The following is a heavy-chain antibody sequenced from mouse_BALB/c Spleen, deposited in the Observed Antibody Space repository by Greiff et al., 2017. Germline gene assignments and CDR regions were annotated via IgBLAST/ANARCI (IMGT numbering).Heavy chain of an antibody. CDR3: ARHEEGGITYAMDY. CDR2: FYPGSGSI. D-gene: IGHD1-1*01. V-gene: IGHV1-62-2*01. Sequence: VQLQQSGAELVKPGASVKLSCKASASTFPGYFIPWVKQRSGQGLEWIGWFYPGSGSIKYNEKFKDKATLTADKSSSTVYMELSRLTSEDSAVYFCARHEEGGITYAMDYWGQGTSVTVSS. CDR1: ASTFPGYF. J-gene: IGHJ4*01.